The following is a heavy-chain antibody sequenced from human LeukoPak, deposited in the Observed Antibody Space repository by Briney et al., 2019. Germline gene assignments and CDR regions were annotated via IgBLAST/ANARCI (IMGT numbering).Heavy chain of an antibody. J-gene: IGHJ5*02. V-gene: IGHV4-34*01. Sequence: SETLSLTCAVYGGSFSGYYWSWIRQPPGKGLEWIGEINHSGSTNYNPSLKSRVTISVDTSKNQFSLKLSSVTAADTAVYYCARYGQWLAGTGFDPWGQGTLVTVSS. CDR2: INHSGST. CDR3: ARYGQWLAGTGFDP. CDR1: GGSFSGYY. D-gene: IGHD6-19*01.